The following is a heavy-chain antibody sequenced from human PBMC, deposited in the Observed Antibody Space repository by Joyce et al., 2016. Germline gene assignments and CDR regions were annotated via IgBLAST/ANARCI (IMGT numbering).Heavy chain of an antibody. CDR2: RSLSGAT. V-gene: IGHV4-34*01. J-gene: IGHJ4*02. CDR1: SGSLSGYY. Sequence: QVQLQQGGAGLLKPSETLSLTCAVNSGSLSGYYWSWIRQVPEKGLAWIGERSLSGATNCNPPLKSRVTVSLDTSKSQFALNLTSVAAADTAVYYCARGRGSYSSVLRRGVSIYYDYWGQGSLVTVSS. CDR3: ARGRGSYSSVLRRGVSIYYDY. D-gene: IGHD3-10*01.